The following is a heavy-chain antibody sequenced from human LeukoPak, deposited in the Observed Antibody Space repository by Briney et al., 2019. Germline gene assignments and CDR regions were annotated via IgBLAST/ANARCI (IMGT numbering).Heavy chain of an antibody. CDR2: IKYDGSEK. Sequence: PGGSLRPSCAASGFTLSSYWMSWVRQAPGKGLEWVAHIKYDGSEKDYVDSVKGRFTISRDNAKNSLYLQMSSLRAEDTAVYYCARDIAPAGLFFDYWGQGTLVTVSS. CDR3: ARDIAPAGLFFDY. V-gene: IGHV3-7*01. J-gene: IGHJ4*02. D-gene: IGHD6-13*01. CDR1: GFTLSSYW.